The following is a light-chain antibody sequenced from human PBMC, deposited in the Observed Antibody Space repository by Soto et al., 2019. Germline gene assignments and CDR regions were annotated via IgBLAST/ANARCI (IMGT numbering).Light chain of an antibody. V-gene: IGKV3-15*01. CDR2: GAS. CDR1: QSVSSN. J-gene: IGKJ1*01. Sequence: EIVFTPSPATLSLSPGGGATLSCRASQSVSSNLAWYQQKPGQAPRLLIYGASTRATGIPARFSGSGSGTEFTLTISSLQSEDFAVYYCQQYNNWPSWTFGQGTKVDI. CDR3: QQYNNWPSWT.